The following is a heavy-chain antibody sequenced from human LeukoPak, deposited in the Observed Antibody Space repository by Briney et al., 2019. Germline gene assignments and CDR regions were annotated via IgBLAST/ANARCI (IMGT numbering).Heavy chain of an antibody. Sequence: GESLKISCKGSGYSFTNYLIGWVRQMPGKGLEWMGIIYPGDSDTRYSPSFQGQVTISADKSISTAYLQWSSLKASDTAMYYCARITVDCSSPTCSPGYYMDVWGKGTTVTVSS. CDR2: IYPGDSDT. CDR1: GYSFTNYL. J-gene: IGHJ6*03. V-gene: IGHV5-51*01. D-gene: IGHD2-2*01. CDR3: ARITVDCSSPTCSPGYYMDV.